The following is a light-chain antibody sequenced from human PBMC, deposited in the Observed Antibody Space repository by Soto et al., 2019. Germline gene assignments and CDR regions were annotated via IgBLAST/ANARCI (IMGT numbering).Light chain of an antibody. CDR2: DVS. V-gene: IGLV2-14*03. CDR3: SSYTSSSTLYV. CDR1: ASDVGDYNY. Sequence: QSVLTQPASVPGSPGQSITISCTGTASDVGDYNYVSWYQQLPGKAPRLIIYDVSNRPSGVSNRFSGAKSGHTASLTISGLQAEDEADYYCSSYTSSSTLYVFGTGTKVTVL. J-gene: IGLJ1*01.